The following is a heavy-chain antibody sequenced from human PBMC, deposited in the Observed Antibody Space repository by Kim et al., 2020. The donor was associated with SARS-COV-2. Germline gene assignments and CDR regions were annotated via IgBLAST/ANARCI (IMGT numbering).Heavy chain of an antibody. CDR1: GFTFSDHY. Sequence: GGSLRLSCAASGFTFSDHYMSWVRQAPGKGLEWVSYISSSGWTIFYADSIKGRFSTSRDNAQNSLSLQMNSLRAEDMAVYYCATYRGEGAVSWYFHLWGRGTLVTVSS. V-gene: IGHV3-11*01. CDR2: ISSSGWTI. D-gene: IGHD2-2*02. CDR3: ATYRGEGAVSWYFHL. J-gene: IGHJ2*01.